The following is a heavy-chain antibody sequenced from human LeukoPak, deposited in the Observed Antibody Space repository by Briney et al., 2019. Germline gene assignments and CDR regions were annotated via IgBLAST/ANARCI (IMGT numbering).Heavy chain of an antibody. J-gene: IGHJ5*02. Sequence: PGGSLRLSCAASGFTFSSYEMNWVRQAPGKGLEWVSYISSSGRIIYYADSVKGRFTISRDSAKNSLYLQMNSLRAEDTAVYYCARLMTRKYYDSSVRWFDPWGQGTLVTVSS. CDR2: ISSSGRII. V-gene: IGHV3-48*03. CDR1: GFTFSSYE. CDR3: ARLMTRKYYDSSVRWFDP. D-gene: IGHD3-22*01.